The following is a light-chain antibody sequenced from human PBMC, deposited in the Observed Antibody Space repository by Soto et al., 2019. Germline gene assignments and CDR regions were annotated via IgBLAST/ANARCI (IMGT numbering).Light chain of an antibody. CDR3: SSYTSSSTWV. J-gene: IGLJ3*02. CDR2: EVS. CDR1: SSDVGGYNY. V-gene: IGLV2-14*01. Sequence: QSALTQTASVSGSPGQSITISCTGTSSDVGGYNYVSWYQQHTGKAPKLMIYEVSNRPSRVSNRFSGSKSGNTASLTISGLQAEDEADYYCSSYTSSSTWVFGGGTKLTVL.